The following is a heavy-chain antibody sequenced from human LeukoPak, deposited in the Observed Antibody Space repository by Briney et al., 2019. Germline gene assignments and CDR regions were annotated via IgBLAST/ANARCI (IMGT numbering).Heavy chain of an antibody. D-gene: IGHD5-18*01. CDR1: GGTFSSYA. Sequence: SVKVSCKASGGTFSSYAISWVRQAPGQGLEWMGRNIPILGIANYAQKFQGRVTITADKSTSTAYVELSSLRSEDTAVYYCARGLHVDTAMVPEGYYGMDVWGQGTTVTVSS. CDR2: NIPILGIA. J-gene: IGHJ6*02. CDR3: ARGLHVDTAMVPEGYYGMDV. V-gene: IGHV1-69*04.